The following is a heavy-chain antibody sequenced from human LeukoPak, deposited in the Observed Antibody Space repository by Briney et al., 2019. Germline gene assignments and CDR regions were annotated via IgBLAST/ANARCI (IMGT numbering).Heavy chain of an antibody. CDR1: GGSFSGYY. D-gene: IGHD3-10*01. CDR2: INHSGST. Sequence: SETLSLTCAVYGGSFSGYYWSWIRQPPGKGLEWIGEINHSGSTNYNPSLTSRVTISVDTSKNQFSLKLSSVTAADTAVYYCARAAVRGVRGYYMDVWGKGTTVTVSS. CDR3: ARAAVRGVRGYYMDV. J-gene: IGHJ6*03. V-gene: IGHV4-34*01.